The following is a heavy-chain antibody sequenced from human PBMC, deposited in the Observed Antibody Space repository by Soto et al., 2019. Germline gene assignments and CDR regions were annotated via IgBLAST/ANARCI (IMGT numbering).Heavy chain of an antibody. J-gene: IGHJ6*03. CDR3: ARESGGATATLDYYYFYMDV. V-gene: IGHV1-2*04. CDR2: INPNSGVT. CDR1: GDSFNDYY. Sequence: QVQLVQSGAEVRKPGASVTVSCRSSGDSFNDYYIHWVRQAPGQGLEWMGWINPNSGVTKYAQKFQGWVSMTRDTSIRTVYMQLSRLRSDDTAVYYCARESGGATATLDYYYFYMDVWGTGTKVTVS. D-gene: IGHD5-12*01.